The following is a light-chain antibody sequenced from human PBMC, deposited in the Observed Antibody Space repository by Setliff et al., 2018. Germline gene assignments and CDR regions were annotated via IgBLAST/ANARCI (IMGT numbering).Light chain of an antibody. CDR3: QHFNSYLFT. Sequence: IQITQSPSSLSASVGDRVTITCRASQSISSYLNWYQQTPGRAPKLLIYDASNLESGVPSRFSGSGSGTDFTLTISSLQPEDFATYYCQHFNSYLFTFGPGTKVDI. V-gene: IGKV1-13*02. J-gene: IGKJ3*01. CDR2: DAS. CDR1: QSISSY.